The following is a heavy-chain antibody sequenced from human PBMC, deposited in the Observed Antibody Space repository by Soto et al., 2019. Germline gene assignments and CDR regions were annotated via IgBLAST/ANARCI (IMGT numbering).Heavy chain of an antibody. D-gene: IGHD3-22*01. CDR2: IYHSGST. V-gene: IGHV4-4*02. Sequence: QVQLQESGPGLVKPSGTLSLTCAVSGGSISSSNWWSWVRQPPGKGLEWIGEIYHSGSTNYNPSLKCRVTISVDKSKNQFSLKLSSVTAADTAVYYCARDSSGYYDSRGRFQHWGQGTLVTVSS. CDR1: GGSISSSNW. CDR3: ARDSSGYYDSRGRFQH. J-gene: IGHJ1*01.